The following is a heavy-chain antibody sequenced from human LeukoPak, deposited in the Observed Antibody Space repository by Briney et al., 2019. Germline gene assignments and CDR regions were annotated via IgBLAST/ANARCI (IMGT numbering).Heavy chain of an antibody. Sequence: SVKVSCKASGGTFSSYAISWVRQAPGQGLEWMGGIIPTFGTANYAQRFQGRVTITADESTSTAYMELSSLRSEDTAVYYCARGVLGYCSGRSCYAWFDPWGQGTLVTVSS. CDR1: GGTFSSYA. CDR3: ARGVLGYCSGRSCYAWFDP. V-gene: IGHV1-69*13. D-gene: IGHD2-15*01. CDR2: IIPTFGTA. J-gene: IGHJ5*02.